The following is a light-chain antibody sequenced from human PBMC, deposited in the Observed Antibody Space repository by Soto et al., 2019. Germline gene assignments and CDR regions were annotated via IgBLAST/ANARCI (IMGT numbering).Light chain of an antibody. J-gene: IGKJ1*01. CDR2: DAS. CDR1: QTVSSY. V-gene: IGKV3-11*01. Sequence: ENVLTQSPATLSLSPGESATLSCRASQTVSSYLAWYQQKPGQAPRLLIYDASNRATGIPARFSGSGSGTDFTLTISSLEPEDFEVYYCQQNSGWPRTLGQGTKVDIK. CDR3: QQNSGWPRT.